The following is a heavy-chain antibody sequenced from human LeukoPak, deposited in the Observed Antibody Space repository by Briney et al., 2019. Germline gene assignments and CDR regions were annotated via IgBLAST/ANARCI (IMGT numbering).Heavy chain of an antibody. Sequence: PGGSLRLSCAASGFTFSNYAMSWVRQAPGKGLEWVSGISGSGDSTYYGDSVQGRFIISRDNSKNTLYLQMNTLRAEDTAVYFCAKEKQRNFDYWGQGTLVTVSS. CDR1: GFTFSNYA. CDR3: AKEKQRNFDY. V-gene: IGHV3-23*01. CDR2: ISGSGDST. J-gene: IGHJ4*02.